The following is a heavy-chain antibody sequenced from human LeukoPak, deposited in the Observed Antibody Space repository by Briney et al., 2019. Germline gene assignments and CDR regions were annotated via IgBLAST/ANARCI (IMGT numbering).Heavy chain of an antibody. D-gene: IGHD2-8*01. CDR3: ESRAYCSKDVCYSNYCYSIVV. CDR2: IYPDDSDT. J-gene: IGHJ6*03. CDR1: GYPFSSYW. Sequence: GGSLKISFKGSGYPFSSYWIGWVRPMPGKGLEWMGIIYPDDSDTRYSPSFQGQLTISADKSISTAYLQWSSLKASHTAVYYCESRAYCSKDVCYSNYCYSIVVPGKGATVSVS. V-gene: IGHV5-51*01.